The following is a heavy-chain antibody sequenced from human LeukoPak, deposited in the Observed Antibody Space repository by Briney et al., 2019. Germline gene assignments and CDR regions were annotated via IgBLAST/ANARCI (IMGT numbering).Heavy chain of an antibody. CDR1: GGSISGSNW. Sequence: SETLSLTRAVSGGSISGSNWWTWVRQPPGKGLEWIGSIYYSGNTYYNPSLKSRVTISVDTSKNQFSLKLSSVTAADTAVYYCARLKEGIDYWGQGTLVTVSS. CDR2: IYYSGNT. J-gene: IGHJ4*02. V-gene: IGHV4-39*01. CDR3: ARLKEGIDY. D-gene: IGHD3-10*01.